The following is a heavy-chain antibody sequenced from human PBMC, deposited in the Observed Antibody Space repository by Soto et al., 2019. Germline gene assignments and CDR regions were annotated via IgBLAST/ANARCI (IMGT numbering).Heavy chain of an antibody. D-gene: IGHD6-6*01. J-gene: IGHJ4*02. CDR3: ARDYSAAARPGDFDY. V-gene: IGHV3-21*01. CDR1: GFTFSSYS. Sequence: GGALRVSCAASGFTFSSYSMNWVRQAPGKGLEWVSSISSSSSYIYYADSVKGRFTISRDNAKNSLYLQMNSLRAEDTAVYYCARDYSAAARPGDFDYWGQGTLVTVSS. CDR2: ISSSSSYI.